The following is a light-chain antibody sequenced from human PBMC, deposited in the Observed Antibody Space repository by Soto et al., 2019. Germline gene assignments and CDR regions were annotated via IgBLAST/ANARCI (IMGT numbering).Light chain of an antibody. CDR1: TSNIGAPYD. CDR2: GDN. V-gene: IGLV1-40*01. Sequence: QSVLTYPPSVSVAPGQMVSISCTGSTSNIGAPYDVHWYQHLPGAAPKLLIYGDNNRPSGVPDRCSGSKSGTSASLAITRLQDEVEAHYYCQSYNITLHNYVFGTGTKLTVL. CDR3: QSYNITLHNYV. J-gene: IGLJ1*01.